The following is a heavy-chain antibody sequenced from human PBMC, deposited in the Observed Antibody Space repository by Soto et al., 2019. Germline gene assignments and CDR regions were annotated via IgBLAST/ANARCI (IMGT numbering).Heavy chain of an antibody. D-gene: IGHD6-19*01. CDR1: AYTFTDYW. CDR2: IDPSDSST. Sequence: GESLKISCNGSAYTFTDYWITWVRQMPGKGLEGMGRIDPSDSSTNYSPSFQGHVTISTDKSISSAYLQWSSLQASDTAMYYCAIQGFGSGWSHSDNWGQGTLVTVSS. V-gene: IGHV5-10-1*01. J-gene: IGHJ4*02. CDR3: AIQGFGSGWSHSDN.